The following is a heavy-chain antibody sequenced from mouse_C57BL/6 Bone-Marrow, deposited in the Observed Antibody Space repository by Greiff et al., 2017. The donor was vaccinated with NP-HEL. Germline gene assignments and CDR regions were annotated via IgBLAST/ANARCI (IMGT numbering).Heavy chain of an antibody. CDR1: GYSFISGYY. Sequence: EVQLQESGPGLVKPSQSLSLTCSVTGYSFISGYYWNWIRQFPGNKLEWMAYISYDGSTNYNPSLKNRISITRDISKNQFFLKLTSVTTEDTATYDCAREGGYYGSPFAYWGQGTLVTVSA. D-gene: IGHD1-1*01. CDR2: ISYDGST. CDR3: AREGGYYGSPFAY. V-gene: IGHV3-6*01. J-gene: IGHJ3*01.